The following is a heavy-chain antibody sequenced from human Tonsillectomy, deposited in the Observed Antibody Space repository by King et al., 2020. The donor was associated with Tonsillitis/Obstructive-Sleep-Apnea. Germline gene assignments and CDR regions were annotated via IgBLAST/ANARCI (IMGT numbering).Heavy chain of an antibody. CDR2: IDHSGST. J-gene: IGHJ4*02. CDR3: ARGSVEQDWAFDY. D-gene: IGHD3/OR15-3a*01. Sequence: QVQLQQWGAGLLKPSETLSLTCGVYGGSFNGYYWSWIRQTPGKGLEWIGEIDHSGSTNNNPSLKSRVTISVDTSKNKFSLNLNSVTAADTAIYYCARGSVEQDWAFDYWGQGTLVTVSS. CDR1: GGSFNGYY. V-gene: IGHV4-34*01.